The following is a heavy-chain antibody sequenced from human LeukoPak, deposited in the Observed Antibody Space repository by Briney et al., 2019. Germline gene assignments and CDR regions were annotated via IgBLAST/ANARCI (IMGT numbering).Heavy chain of an antibody. CDR2: IKQDGSEK. J-gene: IGHJ4*02. CDR1: EFTFSSYW. Sequence: GGSLRLSCAASEFTFSSYWMSWVRQAPGKGLEWVANIKQDGSEKYYVDSVKGRFTISRDNAKNSLYLQMNSLRAEDTAVYYCASNYGIAAAGLGDYFDYWGQGTLVTVSS. V-gene: IGHV3-7*01. CDR3: ASNYGIAAAGLGDYFDY. D-gene: IGHD6-13*01.